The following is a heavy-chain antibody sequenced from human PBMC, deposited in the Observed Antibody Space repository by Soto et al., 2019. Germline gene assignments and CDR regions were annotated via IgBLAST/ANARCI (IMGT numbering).Heavy chain of an antibody. Sequence: QVQLVESGGGVVQPGRSLRLSCAASGFTFSSYGMHWVRQAPGKGLEWVAVISYDGSNKYYADSVKGRFTISRDNSKNTVYLQMTSLRAEDTAVYYGAKDSRIVVVTAPYDYWGQGTMFTVSS. J-gene: IGHJ4*02. CDR1: GFTFSSYG. D-gene: IGHD2-21*02. CDR3: AKDSRIVVVTAPYDY. CDR2: ISYDGSNK. V-gene: IGHV3-30*18.